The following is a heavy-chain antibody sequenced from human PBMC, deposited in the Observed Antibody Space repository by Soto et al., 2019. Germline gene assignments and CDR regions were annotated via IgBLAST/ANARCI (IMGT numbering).Heavy chain of an antibody. Sequence: ASVKVSCKAPGYTFTSYSISWVRQAPGQGLEWMGWISAYNGNTNYAQKLQGRVTMTTDTSTSTAYMELRSLRSDDTAVYYCARGVGSGSYYNQYNWFDPWGQGTLVTVSS. CDR1: GYTFTSYS. CDR3: ARGVGSGSYYNQYNWFDP. CDR2: ISAYNGNT. D-gene: IGHD3-10*01. V-gene: IGHV1-18*01. J-gene: IGHJ5*02.